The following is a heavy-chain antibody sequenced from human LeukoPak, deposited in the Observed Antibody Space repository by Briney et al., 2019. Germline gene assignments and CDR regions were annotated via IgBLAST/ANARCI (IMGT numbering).Heavy chain of an antibody. Sequence: PGRSLRLSCTASGFTFGDYAMSWVRQAPGKGLEWVGFIRSKAYGGTTEYAASVKGRFTISRDDSKSIAYLQMNSLKTEDTAVSYCTRDPRGSYGPDAFDIWGQGTMVTVSS. J-gene: IGHJ3*02. V-gene: IGHV3-49*04. CDR1: GFTFGDYA. CDR2: IRSKAYGGTT. CDR3: TRDPRGSYGPDAFDI. D-gene: IGHD1-26*01.